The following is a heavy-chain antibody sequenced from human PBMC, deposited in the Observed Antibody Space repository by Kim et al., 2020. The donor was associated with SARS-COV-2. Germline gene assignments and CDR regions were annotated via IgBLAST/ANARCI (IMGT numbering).Heavy chain of an antibody. D-gene: IGHD1-26*01. V-gene: IGHV4-39*07. J-gene: IGHJ5*02. CDR1: GGSISSSSYY. CDR3: ARDSLGVGATASSTGGFDP. Sequence: SETLSLTCTVSGGSISSSSYYWGWIRQPPGKGLEWIGSIYYSGSTYYNPSLKSRVTISVDTSKNQFSLKLSSVTAADTAVYYCARDSLGVGATASSTGGFDPWGQGTLVTVSS. CDR2: IYYSGST.